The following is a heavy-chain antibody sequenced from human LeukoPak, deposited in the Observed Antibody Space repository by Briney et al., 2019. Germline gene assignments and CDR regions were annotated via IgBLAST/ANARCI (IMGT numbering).Heavy chain of an antibody. D-gene: IGHD3-22*01. CDR2: IYSGGST. J-gene: IGHJ4*02. CDR3: ARTPPYDSSGYYSSGYFDY. V-gene: IGHV3-53*01. CDR1: GFSVNSNY. Sequence: GGSLRLSCAASGFSVNSNYMSWVREAPGKGLEWVSVIYSGGSTYYTDPVKGRFTISRDNSKNTLYLQMNSLRAEDTAVYYCARTPPYDSSGYYSSGYFDYWGQGTLVTVSS.